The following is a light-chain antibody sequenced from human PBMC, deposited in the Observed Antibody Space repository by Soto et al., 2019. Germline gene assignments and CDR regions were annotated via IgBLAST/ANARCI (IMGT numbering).Light chain of an antibody. J-gene: IGLJ2*01. V-gene: IGLV2-14*01. Sequence: QSALIQPASVSGSPGQSITISCTGTISDVGGSNYVSWYQHHPHRAPKLLIFEVSYRPSGVSNRFSGSKSGNVASLTISGLQAEDEADYYCSSYTSSNTLEVFGSGTQLTVL. CDR2: EVS. CDR3: SSYTSSNTLEV. CDR1: ISDVGGSNY.